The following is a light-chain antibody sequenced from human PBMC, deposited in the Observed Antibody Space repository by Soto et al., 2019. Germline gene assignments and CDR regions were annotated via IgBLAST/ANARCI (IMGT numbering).Light chain of an antibody. J-gene: IGLJ2*01. CDR3: VAWDDSLNGYVV. CDR1: SSNIGSNT. Sequence: QSVLTLPPSPSATPGQMVTSACSGRSSNIGSNTVNWSQQLPGTAPKLVIYSNNQRPSGVPVRFSGSKSGTSASLAISGLQSEDEADYYCVAWDDSLNGYVVFGGGTKVTVL. V-gene: IGLV1-44*01. CDR2: SNN.